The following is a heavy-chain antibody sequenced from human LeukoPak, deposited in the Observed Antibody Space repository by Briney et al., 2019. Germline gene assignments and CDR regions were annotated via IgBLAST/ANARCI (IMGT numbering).Heavy chain of an antibody. CDR2: IYYSGST. J-gene: IGHJ4*02. Sequence: PSETLSLTCTVSGGSISSYYWSWIRQPPGKGLEWIGYIYYSGSTNYNPSLKSRVTISVDTSKNQFSLKLSSVTAADTAVHYCARVRVGHSSSWAYFDYWGQGTLVTVSS. V-gene: IGHV4-59*01. CDR3: ARVRVGHSSSWAYFDY. D-gene: IGHD6-13*01. CDR1: GGSISSYY.